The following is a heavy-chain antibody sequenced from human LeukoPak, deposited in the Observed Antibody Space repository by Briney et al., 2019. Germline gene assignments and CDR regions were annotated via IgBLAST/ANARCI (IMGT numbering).Heavy chain of an antibody. CDR1: GYSFTSYW. D-gene: IGHD2-15*01. CDR2: IDPSDSYT. CDR3: ARPDRGSAFDI. J-gene: IGHJ3*02. V-gene: IGHV5-10-1*01. Sequence: GESLKISCKGSGYSFTSYWITWVRQMPEKGLEWMGRIDPSDSYTNYSPSFQGHVTISADKSISTAYLQWSSLKASDTAMYYCARPDRGSAFDIWGQGTMVTVSS.